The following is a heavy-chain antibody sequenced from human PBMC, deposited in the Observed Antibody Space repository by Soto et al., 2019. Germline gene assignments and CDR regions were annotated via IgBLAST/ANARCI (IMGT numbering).Heavy chain of an antibody. J-gene: IGHJ5*02. CDR3: TSINDYGDYPRRAVSWSDP. V-gene: IGHV4-30-2*01. D-gene: IGHD4-17*01. CDR2: IYHSGST. Sequence: VAEESSSRGGSYHNRKKQPPGKGLEGIRYIYHSGSTYYNPSLKSRVTISVDRSKNQFPLKLSSGTAADTAGYHCTSINDYGDYPRRAVSWSDPWGQGTLVTAS. CDR1: EESSSRGGSY.